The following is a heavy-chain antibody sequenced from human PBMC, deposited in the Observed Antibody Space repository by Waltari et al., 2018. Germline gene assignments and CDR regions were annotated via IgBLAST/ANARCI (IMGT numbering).Heavy chain of an antibody. CDR3: ASDRSRGLYLDS. V-gene: IGHV4-4*02. D-gene: IGHD3-22*01. Sequence: QVQLQESGPGLAKTSGTLSLTCTVTGDSISNNFFWSWVRQSPGKGLAWIGQVHQSGRSNYNPSLESRVTVSMDTSKNQFSLKMTSVTAADTAIYYCASDRSRGLYLDSWGQGTLVTVSP. J-gene: IGHJ4*02. CDR1: GDSISNNFF. CDR2: VHQSGRS.